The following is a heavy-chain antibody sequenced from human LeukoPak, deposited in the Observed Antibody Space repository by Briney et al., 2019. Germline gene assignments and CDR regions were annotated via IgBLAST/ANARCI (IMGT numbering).Heavy chain of an antibody. CDR1: GFTFSSYW. J-gene: IGHJ4*02. D-gene: IGHD1-26*01. Sequence: GGSLRLSCAASGFTFSSYWMSWVRQAPGKGLEWVANIKKDGSEKYYVDSVKGRFTISRDNARKSLYLQMNSLRAEDTAVYYCARAYGSGSYYFDYWGQGTLVTVSS. V-gene: IGHV3-7*01. CDR2: IKKDGSEK. CDR3: ARAYGSGSYYFDY.